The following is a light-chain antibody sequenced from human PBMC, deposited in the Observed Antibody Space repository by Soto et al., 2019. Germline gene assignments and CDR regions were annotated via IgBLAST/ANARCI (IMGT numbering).Light chain of an antibody. CDR2: EVS. CDR3: SLYTSENAYV. J-gene: IGLJ1*01. Sequence: QSALTQPPPVSGSPGQSVTISCTGTSTDFVSYNRVSWYQRPPGTAPKLMIYEVSKRPSGVPDRFSGSKSGNTASLTISGLQAADEADYYCSLYTSENAYVXGTGTKVTVL. V-gene: IGLV2-18*01. CDR1: STDFVSYNR.